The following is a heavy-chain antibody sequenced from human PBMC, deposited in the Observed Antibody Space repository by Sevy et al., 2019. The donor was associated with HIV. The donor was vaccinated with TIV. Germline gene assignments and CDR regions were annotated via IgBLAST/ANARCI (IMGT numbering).Heavy chain of an antibody. Sequence: GGSLRLSCAASGFTFSSYAMHWVRQAPGKGLEWVAVISYDGRNKYYADSVKGRFTISRDNSKNTLYLQMNSLRAEDTAVYYCAREHSSSSAFDIWGQGTMVTVSS. CDR2: ISYDGRNK. CDR1: GFTFSSYA. D-gene: IGHD6-13*01. J-gene: IGHJ3*02. CDR3: AREHSSSSAFDI. V-gene: IGHV3-30*04.